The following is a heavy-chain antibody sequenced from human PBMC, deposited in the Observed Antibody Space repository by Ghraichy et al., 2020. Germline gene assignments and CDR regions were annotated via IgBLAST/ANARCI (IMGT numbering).Heavy chain of an antibody. Sequence: SQTLSLTCTVSGDSVSSGTYYWSWIRQPPGKGLEWIGYIYYRGNTNYNPSLKSRVAISEDTSKNQFSLRLSSVTAAETAVYYCARDRRDNNDSSGSLRNWGQATLVTVSS. D-gene: IGHD3-22*01. J-gene: IGHJ4*02. CDR1: GDSVSSGTYY. CDR3: ARDRRDNNDSSGSLRN. V-gene: IGHV4-61*01. CDR2: IYYRGNT.